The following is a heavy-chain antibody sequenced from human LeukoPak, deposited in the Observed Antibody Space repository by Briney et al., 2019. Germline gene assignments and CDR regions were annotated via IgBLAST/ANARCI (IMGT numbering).Heavy chain of an antibody. CDR3: ARSLGGWSNWFDP. D-gene: IGHD6-19*01. CDR2: IYYSGST. CDR1: GGSISSYY. J-gene: IGHJ5*02. V-gene: IGHV4-59*01. Sequence: SETLSLTCTVSGGSISSYYWSWIRQPPGKGLEWIGYIYYSGSTNYNPSLKSRVTISVDTSKNQFSLKLSSVTAADTAVYYCARSLGGWSNWFDPRGQGTLVTVSS.